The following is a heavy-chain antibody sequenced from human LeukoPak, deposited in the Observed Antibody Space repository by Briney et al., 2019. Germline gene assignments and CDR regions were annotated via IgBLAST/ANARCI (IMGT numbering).Heavy chain of an antibody. CDR1: GYTFTSYY. CDR3: AGDPSGQYTPQLDIFDY. D-gene: IGHD3-3*01. J-gene: IGHJ4*02. V-gene: IGHV1-46*01. CDR2: INPSGGST. Sequence: ASVKVSCKASGYTFTSYYMHWVRQAPGQGLDWMGIINPSGGSTSYAQKFQGRVTMTRDTSTSTVYMELSSLRSEDTAVYYRAGDPSGQYTPQLDIFDYWGQGTLVTVSS.